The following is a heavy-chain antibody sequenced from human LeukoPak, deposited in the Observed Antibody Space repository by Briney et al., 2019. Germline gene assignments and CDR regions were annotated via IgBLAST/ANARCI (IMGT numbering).Heavy chain of an antibody. V-gene: IGHV4-59*01. Sequence: KPSETLSLTCTVSGGSISSYYWSWIRQPPGKGLEWIGYIYYSGSTNYNPSLKSRVTISVDTSKNQFSLKLSSVTAADTAVYYCAGKEYYGDYVNPFDYWGQGTLVTVSS. CDR3: AGKEYYGDYVNPFDY. D-gene: IGHD4-17*01. CDR2: IYYSGST. CDR1: GGSISSYY. J-gene: IGHJ4*02.